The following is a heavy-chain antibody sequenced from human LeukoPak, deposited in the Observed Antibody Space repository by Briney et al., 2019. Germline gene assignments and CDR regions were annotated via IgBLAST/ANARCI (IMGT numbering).Heavy chain of an antibody. J-gene: IGHJ4*02. Sequence: PGGSLRLSCAASGVTISNYWMNWVRQAPGKGLELVANMKEDGNGKFHVDSVKGRFTISRDNAKNSLSLQMNSLRAEDTAVYYCARDRNTDFWSGYYTNYFDYWGQGTLVTVSS. CDR3: ARDRNTDFWSGYYTNYFDY. CDR1: GVTISNYW. CDR2: MKEDGNGK. D-gene: IGHD3-3*01. V-gene: IGHV3-7*01.